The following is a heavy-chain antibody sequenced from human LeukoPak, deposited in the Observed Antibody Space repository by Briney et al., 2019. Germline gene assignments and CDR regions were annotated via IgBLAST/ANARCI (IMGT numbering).Heavy chain of an antibody. CDR3: AKESITGTTVSDY. CDR1: EFTFSSYG. V-gene: IGHV3-30*02. Sequence: GGSLRLSCAASEFTFSSYGMHWVRQAPGKGLEWVAFIRYDGSNKYYADSVKGRFTISRDNSKNMLYLQMNSLRAEDTAVYYCAKESITGTTVSDYWGQGTLVTVSS. D-gene: IGHD1-20*01. J-gene: IGHJ4*02. CDR2: IRYDGSNK.